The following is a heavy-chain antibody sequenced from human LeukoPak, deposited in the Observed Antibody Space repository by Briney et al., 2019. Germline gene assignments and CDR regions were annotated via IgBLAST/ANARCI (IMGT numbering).Heavy chain of an antibody. J-gene: IGHJ6*03. CDR3: ARGGCSGGSCYLDYYYYYYMDV. Sequence: GGSLRLSCAASGFTFSSYSMNWVRQAPGKGLEWVSSISSSSSYIYYADSVKGRFTISRDNAKNSLYLQMNSLRSEDTAVYYCARGGCSGGSCYLDYYYYYYMDVWGKGTTVTVSS. CDR2: ISSSSSYI. V-gene: IGHV3-21*04. CDR1: GFTFSSYS. D-gene: IGHD2-15*01.